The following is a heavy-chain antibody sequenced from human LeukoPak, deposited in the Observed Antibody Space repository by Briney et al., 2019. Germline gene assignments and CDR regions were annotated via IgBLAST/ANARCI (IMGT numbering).Heavy chain of an antibody. CDR3: ARAEQRYYYDTSGLRLPDY. CDR2: ISGSSSYI. J-gene: IGHJ4*02. CDR1: GFTFSSCS. Sequence: GGSLRLSCAASGFTFSSCSMNWVRQAPGKGLEWVSSISGSSSYISYTDSVKGRFTISRDNAKNSLYLQMNSLRAEDTAVYYCARAEQRYYYDTSGLRLPDYWGQGTLVTVSS. D-gene: IGHD3-22*01. V-gene: IGHV3-21*01.